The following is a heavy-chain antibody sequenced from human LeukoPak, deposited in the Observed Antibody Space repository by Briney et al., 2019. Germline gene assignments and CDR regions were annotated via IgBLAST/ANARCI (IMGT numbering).Heavy chain of an antibody. CDR2: IFWNEGK. J-gene: IGHJ4*02. CDR1: GFSLTTNGVA. D-gene: IGHD2-2*02. CDR3: AHSYPRCSTSTCYSYFDD. V-gene: IGHV2-5*01. Sequence: NGSGPTLVRPTQTLTLTCTFSGFSLTTNGVAVGWIRQPPGKALEWLALIFWNEGKRYSPSLRSRLTITKDTSKNQVVLTMTDLDPVDTATYYCAHSYPRCSTSTCYSYFDDWGQGTLVTVSS.